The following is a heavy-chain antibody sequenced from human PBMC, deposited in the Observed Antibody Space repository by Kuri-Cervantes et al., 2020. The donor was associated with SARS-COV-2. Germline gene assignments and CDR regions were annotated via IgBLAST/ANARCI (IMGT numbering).Heavy chain of an antibody. CDR3: AKDWLPDDAFDI. CDR1: GFTFSSYA. CDR2: ISGSGDST. J-gene: IGHJ3*02. V-gene: IGHV3-23*01. D-gene: IGHD6-19*01. Sequence: GGSLRLSCAASGFTFSSYAMSWVRQAPGKGLEWVSAISGSGDSTYYADSVKGRFTISRDNSKNTLYLQMNSLRAEDTAVYYYAKDWLPDDAFDIWGQGTMVTVSS.